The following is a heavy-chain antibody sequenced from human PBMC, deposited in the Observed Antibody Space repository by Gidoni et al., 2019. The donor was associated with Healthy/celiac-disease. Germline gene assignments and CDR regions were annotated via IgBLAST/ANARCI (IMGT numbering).Heavy chain of an antibody. CDR2: ISGSGGST. Sequence: EVQLLESGGGLVQPGGSLRLSCAASGFTFSSYAMSWVRQAPGKGLEWVSAISGSGGSTYYADSVKGRFTISRDNSKNTLYLQMNSLRAEDTAVYYCAKLGKSYGQFTGVPAAFDPWGQGTLVTVSS. V-gene: IGHV3-23*01. CDR1: GFTFSSYA. D-gene: IGHD2-2*01. J-gene: IGHJ5*02. CDR3: AKLGKSYGQFTGVPAAFDP.